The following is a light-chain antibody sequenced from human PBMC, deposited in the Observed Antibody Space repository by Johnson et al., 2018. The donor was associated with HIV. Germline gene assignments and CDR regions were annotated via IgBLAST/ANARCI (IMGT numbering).Light chain of an antibody. CDR2: ENN. CDR1: SSNIGNNY. CDR3: GTWDSLGAHYV. V-gene: IGLV1-51*02. Sequence: QSVLTQPPSVSAAPGQKVTISCSGSSSNIGNNYVSWYQQLPGTAPKLLIYENNKRPSGIPDRFSGSKSGTSATLGITGLQTGDEADYYCGTWDSLGAHYVFRPGTKLTVL. J-gene: IGLJ1*01.